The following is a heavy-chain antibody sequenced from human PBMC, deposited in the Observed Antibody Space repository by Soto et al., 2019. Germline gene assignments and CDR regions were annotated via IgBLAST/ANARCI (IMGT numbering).Heavy chain of an antibody. Sequence: QVQLVQSGAEVKKPGASVKVSCKASGYTFTSYGISWVRQAPGQGLEWMGWISAYNGNTNYAKKLQGRVTMTTDTTTSTAYMELRSLRSDDTAVYYCARDSGDQRSYYDFWSGSEWFDPWGQGTLVTVSS. CDR3: ARDSGDQRSYYDFWSGSEWFDP. J-gene: IGHJ5*02. CDR1: GYTFTSYG. D-gene: IGHD3-3*01. CDR2: ISAYNGNT. V-gene: IGHV1-18*01.